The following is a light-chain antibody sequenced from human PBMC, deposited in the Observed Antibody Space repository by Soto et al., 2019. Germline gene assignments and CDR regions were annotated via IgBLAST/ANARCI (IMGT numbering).Light chain of an antibody. Sequence: EIVLTQSPGTLSLSPGERGTLSCRASQSISSSYLAWYQQKPGQAPRLLIYGASSRATGIPDRFSGSGSGTDFTRTISRLEAEDFAVYYCQHYGSSPGTFGQGTKVEIK. J-gene: IGKJ1*01. CDR1: QSISSSY. CDR2: GAS. CDR3: QHYGSSPGT. V-gene: IGKV3-20*01.